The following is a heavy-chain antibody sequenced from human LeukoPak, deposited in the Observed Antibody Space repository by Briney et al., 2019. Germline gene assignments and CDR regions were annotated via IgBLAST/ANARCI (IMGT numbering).Heavy chain of an antibody. CDR2: ISGSGGST. CDR3: AKQGNYYYGMDV. V-gene: IGHV3-23*01. CDR1: GFTFSSYA. J-gene: IGHJ6*02. Sequence: GGSLRLSCAASGFTFSSYAMSWVSQAPGKGLEWVSAISGSGGSTYYADSVKGRFTISRDNSKNTLYLQMNSLRAEYTAVYYCAKQGNYYYGMDVWGQGTTVTVSS.